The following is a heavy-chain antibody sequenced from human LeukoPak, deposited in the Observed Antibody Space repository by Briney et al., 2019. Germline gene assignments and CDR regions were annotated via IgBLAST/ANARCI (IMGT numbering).Heavy chain of an antibody. CDR3: TRLCCGGGYCYYFDY. J-gene: IGHJ4*02. CDR1: GFTFSDSA. D-gene: IGHD2-21*01. CDR2: IRSKSNNYAT. V-gene: IGHV3-73*01. Sequence: GGSLRLSCGASGFTFSDSAMHWVRQASGKGLEWVGRIRSKSNNYATAYAASVNGRFNISRDDSKNTVYLQMNSLKTEDTAVYYCTRLCCGGGYCYYFDYWGQGTLVTVSS.